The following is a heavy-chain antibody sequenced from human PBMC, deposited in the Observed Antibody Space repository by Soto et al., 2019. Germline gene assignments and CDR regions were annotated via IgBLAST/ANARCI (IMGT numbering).Heavy chain of an antibody. CDR3: ANYRFAGSNPGGAFEL. Sequence: EVHLLESGGGLVHPGGSLRLSCADSGFTFSTYPMTWIRQAPGKGLEWVSTISATGSNTYYADTAKGRFTISRDNSKNTLYLQMNGLRLEDTAIYYCANYRFAGSNPGGAFELWGQGTMVSVSS. J-gene: IGHJ3*01. CDR1: GFTFSTYP. V-gene: IGHV3-23*01. CDR2: ISATGSNT. D-gene: IGHD1-26*01.